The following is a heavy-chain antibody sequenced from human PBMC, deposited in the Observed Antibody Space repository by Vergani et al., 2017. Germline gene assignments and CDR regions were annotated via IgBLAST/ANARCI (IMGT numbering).Heavy chain of an antibody. CDR2: INHSGST. CDR1: GGSISSYY. Sequence: QVQLQESGPGLVKPSETLSLTCTVSGGSISSYYWSWIRQPPGKGLEWIGEINHSGSTNYNPSLKSRVTISVDTSKNQFSLKLSSVTAADTAVYYCARGLPGYCSGGSCYSPRPIRAKPNWFDPWGQGTLVTVSS. CDR3: ARGLPGYCSGGSCYSPRPIRAKPNWFDP. D-gene: IGHD2-15*01. V-gene: IGHV4-34*01. J-gene: IGHJ5*02.